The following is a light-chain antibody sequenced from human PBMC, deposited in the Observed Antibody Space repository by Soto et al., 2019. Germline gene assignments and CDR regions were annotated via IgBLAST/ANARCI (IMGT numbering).Light chain of an antibody. V-gene: IGKV3-20*01. CDR2: DIS. Sequence: DIVLTQSPGTLSLSPGERATLSCRTSQSVNNNYIAWYQQKPGQAPRRLIYDISSRASGIPERFSGRGSGTDFSLIISRLEPEDFAVYYCQHFGSSSYTFGQGTKLEIK. J-gene: IGKJ2*01. CDR1: QSVNNNY. CDR3: QHFGSSSYT.